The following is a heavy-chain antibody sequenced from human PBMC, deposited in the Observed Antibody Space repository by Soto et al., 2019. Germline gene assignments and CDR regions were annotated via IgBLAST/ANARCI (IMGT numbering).Heavy chain of an antibody. V-gene: IGHV1-8*01. J-gene: IGHJ6*02. D-gene: IGHD1-20*01. CDR2: MNRNSGNT. Sequence: ASVKVSCKASGYTFTSYDINWVRQATGQGLEWMGWMNRNSGNTGYAQKFQGRVTMTRNTSISTAYMELSSLRSEDTAVYYCARSGAITARMDVWGQGTTVTVSS. CDR3: ARSGAITARMDV. CDR1: GYTFTSYD.